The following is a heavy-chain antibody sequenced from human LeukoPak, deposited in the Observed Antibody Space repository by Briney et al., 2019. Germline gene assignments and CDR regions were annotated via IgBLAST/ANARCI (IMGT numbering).Heavy chain of an antibody. CDR2: IFGSGST. V-gene: IGHV4-59*11. J-gene: IGHJ1*01. CDR1: GGSISSHY. Sequence: SETLSLTCTVSGGSISSHYWNWIRQPPGKGLEWFGYIFGSGSTNYNPSLKSRVTMSVDTSKNQFSLKLTSVTAADTAVYYCARGGSGDYEYFQHWGQGTLVIVSS. D-gene: IGHD4-17*01. CDR3: ARGGSGDYEYFQH.